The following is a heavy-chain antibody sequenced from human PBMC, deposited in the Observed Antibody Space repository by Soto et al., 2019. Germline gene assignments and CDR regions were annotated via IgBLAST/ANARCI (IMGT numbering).Heavy chain of an antibody. CDR3: ARGGQNGDSYYFDY. D-gene: IGHD4-17*01. Sequence: SETLSLTCAVSSGSISSSNWWSWVRQPPGKGLEWIGEIYHSGSTNYNPSLKSRVTISVDKSKNQFSLKVTSVTAADTAVYYCARGGQNGDSYYFDYWGQGTLVTVSS. J-gene: IGHJ4*02. V-gene: IGHV4-4*02. CDR2: IYHSGST. CDR1: SGSISSSNW.